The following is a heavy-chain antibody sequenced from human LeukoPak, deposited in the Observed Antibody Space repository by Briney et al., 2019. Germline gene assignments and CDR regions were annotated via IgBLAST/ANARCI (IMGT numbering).Heavy chain of an antibody. V-gene: IGHV4-34*01. CDR1: GGSFSGYY. CDR2: INHSGST. CDR3: ARFVVAASRYGMDV. D-gene: IGHD2-15*01. J-gene: IGHJ6*02. Sequence: SETLSLTCAVYGGSFSGYYWSWIRQPPGKGLEWIGEINHSGSTNYNPSLKSRVTISVDTSKNQFSLKLSSVTAADTAVYYCARFVVAASRYGMDVRGQGTPVTVSS.